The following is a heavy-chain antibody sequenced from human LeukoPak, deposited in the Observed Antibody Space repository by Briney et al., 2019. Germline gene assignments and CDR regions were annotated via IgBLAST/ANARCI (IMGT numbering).Heavy chain of an antibody. CDR3: ARDLKQWLSPPYYFDY. D-gene: IGHD6-19*01. J-gene: IGHJ4*02. Sequence: PGGSLRLSCAASGFTFSSYGMHWVRQAPGKGLEWVAVISYDGSNKYYADSVKGRFTISRDNSKNTLYLQMNSLRAEDTAVYYCARDLKQWLSPPYYFDYWGQGTLVTVSS. V-gene: IGHV3-30*03. CDR1: GFTFSSYG. CDR2: ISYDGSNK.